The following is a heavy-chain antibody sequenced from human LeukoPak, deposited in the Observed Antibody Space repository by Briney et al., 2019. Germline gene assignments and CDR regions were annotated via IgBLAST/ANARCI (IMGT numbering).Heavy chain of an antibody. CDR3: ARGLFLEWFNFDY. V-gene: IGHV3-48*02. J-gene: IGHJ4*02. CDR2: ISSSSSTI. Sequence: QPGGSLRLSCAASGFTFSSYSMNWVRQAPGEGLEWVSYISSSSSTIYYADSVKGRFTISRDNAKNSLYLQMNSLRDEDTAVYYCARGLFLEWFNFDYWGQGTLVTVSS. CDR1: GFTFSSYS. D-gene: IGHD3-3*01.